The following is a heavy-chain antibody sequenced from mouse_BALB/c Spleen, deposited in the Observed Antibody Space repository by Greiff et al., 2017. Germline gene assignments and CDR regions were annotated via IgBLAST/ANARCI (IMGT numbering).Heavy chain of an antibody. V-gene: IGHV1-5*01. CDR2: IYPGNSDT. CDR1: GYTFTSYW. D-gene: IGHD2-1*01. J-gene: IGHJ3*01. CDR3: TRGGKNGNYVWFAY. Sequence: EVQLQQSGTVLARPGASVKMSCKASGYTFTSYWMHWVKQRPGQGLEWIGAIYPGNSDTSYNQKFKGKAKLTAVTSTSTAYMELSSLTNEDSAVYYCTRGGKNGNYVWFAYWGQGTLVTVSA.